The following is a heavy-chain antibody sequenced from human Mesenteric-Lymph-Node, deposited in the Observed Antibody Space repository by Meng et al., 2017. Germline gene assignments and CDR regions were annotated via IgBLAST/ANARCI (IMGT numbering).Heavy chain of an antibody. CDR2: MSTNGNT. CDR3: AGQGIAVAGTFDY. CDR1: GDSISSFY. J-gene: IGHJ4*02. D-gene: IGHD6-19*01. Sequence: ESLKISCTVSGDSISSFYRSWVRQSAGKGLEWIGRMSTNGNTYYNSSLKSRVIISVDTSKNQFSLKLSSVTAADTAVYYCAGQGIAVAGTFDYWGQGTLVTVSS. V-gene: IGHV4-4*07.